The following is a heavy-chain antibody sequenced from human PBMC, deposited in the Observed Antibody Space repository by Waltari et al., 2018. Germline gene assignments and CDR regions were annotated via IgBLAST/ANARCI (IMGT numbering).Heavy chain of an antibody. Sequence: QVQLVESGGGVVQPGGSLRLCCKVSGLIFSRFDMHWVRQAPGMGLEWVSVIRFDGSQKYYSESLKGRFTVSRDNSRDTLYLHMKNLESDDTATYFCAGDISVSSPSLWGRGTLVTVSS. CDR2: IRFDGSQK. D-gene: IGHD3-3*02. V-gene: IGHV3-30*02. J-gene: IGHJ1*01. CDR1: GLIFSRFD. CDR3: AGDISVSSPSL.